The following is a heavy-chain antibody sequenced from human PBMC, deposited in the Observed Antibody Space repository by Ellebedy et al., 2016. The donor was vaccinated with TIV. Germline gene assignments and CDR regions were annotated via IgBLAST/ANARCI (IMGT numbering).Heavy chain of an antibody. J-gene: IGHJ4*02. CDR1: GYTFTSYG. CDR2: ISAYNGNT. D-gene: IGHD2-15*01. CDR3: ARAPIETPPGY. Sequence: ASVKVSXXASGYTFTSYGISWVRQAPGQGLEWMGWISAYNGNTNYAQKLQGRVTMTTDTSTSTAYMELRSLRSDDTAVYYCARAPIETPPGYWGQGTLVTVSS. V-gene: IGHV1-18*01.